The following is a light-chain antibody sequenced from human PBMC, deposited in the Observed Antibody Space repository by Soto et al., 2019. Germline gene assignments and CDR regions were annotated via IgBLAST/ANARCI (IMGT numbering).Light chain of an antibody. Sequence: EIVLTQSPATLSLSPGERATLSCRASQSVSSYLAWYQQKPGQAPRLLIYDASNRATGIPARFSGSGSGTDFTLTISSLEPEDFAVYYWQQRSNWPGLTFGGGTKVEIK. J-gene: IGKJ4*01. CDR1: QSVSSY. V-gene: IGKV3-11*01. CDR3: QQRSNWPGLT. CDR2: DAS.